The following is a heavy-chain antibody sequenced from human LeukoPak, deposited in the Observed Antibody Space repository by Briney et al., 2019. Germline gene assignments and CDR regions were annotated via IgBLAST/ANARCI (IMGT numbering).Heavy chain of an antibody. V-gene: IGHV4-59*08. CDR1: GGSISSYY. CDR3: ARHGELFGWFDP. Sequence: SETLSLTCTVSGGSISSYYWSWIRQPPGKGLEWIGYVYSSGIASYNPSLKSRVTISVDTSKNQFSLKLSSVTAADTAVYYCARHGELFGWFDPWGQGTLVTVSS. CDR2: VYSSGIA. D-gene: IGHD3-10*01. J-gene: IGHJ5*02.